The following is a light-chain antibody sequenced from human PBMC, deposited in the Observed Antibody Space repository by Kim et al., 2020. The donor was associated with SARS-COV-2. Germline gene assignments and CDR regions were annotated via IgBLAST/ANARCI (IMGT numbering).Light chain of an antibody. J-gene: IGKJ1*01. CDR1: QSVSGSY. CDR2: GAS. Sequence: EIVLTQSPGTLSLSPGERATLFCRASQSVSGSYLAWHQQKPGQAPRLLIYGASSRATGIPDRFSGSGSGTDFTLTISRLEPEDFAVYYCQQYGSPWTFGQGTKVDIK. V-gene: IGKV3-20*01. CDR3: QQYGSPWT.